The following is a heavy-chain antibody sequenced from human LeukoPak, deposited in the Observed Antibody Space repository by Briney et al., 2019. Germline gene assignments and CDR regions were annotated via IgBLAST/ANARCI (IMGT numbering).Heavy chain of an antibody. CDR1: GFSLSTSGVG. CDR2: IYWNDDK. D-gene: IGHD3-3*01. V-gene: IGHV2-5*01. CDR3: AHKYYDFWSGSLDAFDI. J-gene: IGHJ3*02. Sequence: SGPTLVKPTQTLTLTCTFSGFSLSTSGVGVGWIRQPPGKALEWLALIYWNDDKRYSPSLKSRLTITKDTSKNQVVLTMTNMDPVDTATYYCAHKYYDFWSGSLDAFDIWGQGTMVTVSP.